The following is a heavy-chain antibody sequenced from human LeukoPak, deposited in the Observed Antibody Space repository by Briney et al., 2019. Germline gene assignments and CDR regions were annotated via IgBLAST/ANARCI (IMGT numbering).Heavy chain of an antibody. D-gene: IGHD2-15*01. CDR3: ARDQRRMVDYYYGMDV. J-gene: IGHJ6*02. V-gene: IGHV3-30*02. CDR2: IRYDGSNK. CDR1: GFTFSTYG. Sequence: GGSLRLPCAASGFTFSTYGIHWVRQAPGKGLEWVAFIRYDGSNKYYADSVKGRFTISRDNSKNTLYLQMNSLRAEDTAVYYCARDQRRMVDYYYGMDVWGQGTTVTVSS.